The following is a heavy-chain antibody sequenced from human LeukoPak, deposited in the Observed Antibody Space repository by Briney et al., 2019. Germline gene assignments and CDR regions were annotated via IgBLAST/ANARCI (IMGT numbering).Heavy chain of an antibody. D-gene: IGHD1-26*01. Sequence: ASVKVSCKASGYTFTGYYMHWVRQAPGQGLEWMGWINPNSGGTNYAQKFQGWVAMTRDTSISTAYMELSRLRSDDTAVYYCARIGSGSYQGVYAFDIWGQGTMVTVSS. CDR1: GYTFTGYY. V-gene: IGHV1-2*04. J-gene: IGHJ3*02. CDR3: ARIGSGSYQGVYAFDI. CDR2: INPNSGGT.